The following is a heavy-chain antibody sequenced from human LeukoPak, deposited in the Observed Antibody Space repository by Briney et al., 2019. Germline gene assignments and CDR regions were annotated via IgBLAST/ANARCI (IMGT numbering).Heavy chain of an antibody. V-gene: IGHV3-33*01. CDR3: ARVHAYCGGDCYSAAFDI. CDR1: GFTFGDYA. Sequence: PGGSLRLSCTASGFTFGDYAMSWFRQAPGKGLEWVAVIWYDGSNKYYADSVKGRFTISRDNSKNTLYLQLNSLRVEDTAVYYCARVHAYCGGDCYSAAFDIWGQGTMVTVSS. CDR2: IWYDGSNK. D-gene: IGHD2-21*02. J-gene: IGHJ3*02.